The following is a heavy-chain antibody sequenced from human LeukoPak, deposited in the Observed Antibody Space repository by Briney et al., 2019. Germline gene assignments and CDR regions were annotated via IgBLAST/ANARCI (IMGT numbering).Heavy chain of an antibody. V-gene: IGHV1-18*01. J-gene: IGHJ4*02. CDR3: ARMWWELLRTDY. CDR1: GYTFTSYG. D-gene: IGHD1-26*01. CDR2: ISAYIGNT. Sequence: ASVKVSCKSSGYTFTSYGIIWVRQAPGQGLEWMGWISAYIGNTNYAQKLQGRVTMTTDTSTSTAYMELRSLRSDDTAVYYCARMWWELLRTDYWGQGTLVTVSS.